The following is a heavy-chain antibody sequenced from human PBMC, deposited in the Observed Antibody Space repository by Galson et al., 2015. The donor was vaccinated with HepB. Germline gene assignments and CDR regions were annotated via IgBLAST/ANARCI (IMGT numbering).Heavy chain of an antibody. V-gene: IGHV3-33*01. D-gene: IGHD2-2*03. CDR1: GFTFSSYG. CDR2: IWYDGSNK. CDR3: ARDGARAVGIVVVPAAKYYFDY. Sequence: LRLSCAASGFTFSSYGMHWVRQAPGKGLEWVAVIWYDGSNKYYADSVKGRFTISRDNSKNTLYLQMNSLRAEDTAVYYCARDGARAVGIVVVPAAKYYFDYWGQGTLVTVSS. J-gene: IGHJ4*02.